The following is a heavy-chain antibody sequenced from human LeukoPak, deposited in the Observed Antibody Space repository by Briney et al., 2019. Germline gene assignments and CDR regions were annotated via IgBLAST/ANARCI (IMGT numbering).Heavy chain of an antibody. Sequence: GGSLRLSCAASGFTFSSYAMSWVRQAPGKGLEWVSAISGSGGSIGYADSVKGRFTISRDNAKNSLYLQMNSLRAEDTALYYCAKVRTTMIVVDSFDYWGQGTLVTVSS. V-gene: IGHV3-23*01. CDR3: AKVRTTMIVVDSFDY. CDR1: GFTFSSYA. CDR2: ISGSGGSI. D-gene: IGHD3-22*01. J-gene: IGHJ4*02.